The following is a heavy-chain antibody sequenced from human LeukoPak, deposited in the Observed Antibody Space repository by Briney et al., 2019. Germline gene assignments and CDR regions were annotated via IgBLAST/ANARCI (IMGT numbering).Heavy chain of an antibody. CDR3: TRGSYYDSSGYSGVRLFDY. D-gene: IGHD3-22*01. Sequence: GASVKVSCKASGYTFTDYYMHWVRQAPGQGLEWMGWINPNSGGTNYAQKFQGRVTMTSDTSISTAYMELSRLRSDDTALYYCTRGSYYDSSGYSGVRLFDYWGQGTPVTVPS. V-gene: IGHV1-2*02. CDR2: INPNSGGT. J-gene: IGHJ4*02. CDR1: GYTFTDYY.